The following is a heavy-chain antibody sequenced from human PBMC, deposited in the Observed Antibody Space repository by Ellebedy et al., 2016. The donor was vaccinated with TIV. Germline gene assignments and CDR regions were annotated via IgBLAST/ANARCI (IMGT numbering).Heavy chain of an antibody. J-gene: IGHJ5*02. D-gene: IGHD3-9*01. V-gene: IGHV1-2*02. CDR1: GHTFTGNF. CDR2: INLNSGGT. Sequence: ASVKVSCKASGHTFTGNFMHWVRQAPGQGLEWMGWINLNSGGTNYAQKFQGRVTMTSDTSISTAYMELSRLRSDDAAVYYCASEYYDTLTGGQGWFDPWGQGTLVTVSS. CDR3: ASEYYDTLTGGQGWFDP.